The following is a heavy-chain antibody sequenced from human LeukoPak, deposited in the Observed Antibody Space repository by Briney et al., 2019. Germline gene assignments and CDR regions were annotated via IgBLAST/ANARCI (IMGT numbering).Heavy chain of an antibody. CDR1: GFTFSSYA. Sequence: GGSLRLSCAATGFTFSSYAMHWVRQAPGKGLEWVAVISYDGSNKYYADSVKGRFTISRDNSKNTLYLQMNSLRAEDTAVYYCARTGSYLGAFDIWGQGTMVTVSS. V-gene: IGHV3-30*04. CDR3: ARTGSYLGAFDI. D-gene: IGHD3-10*01. CDR2: ISYDGSNK. J-gene: IGHJ3*02.